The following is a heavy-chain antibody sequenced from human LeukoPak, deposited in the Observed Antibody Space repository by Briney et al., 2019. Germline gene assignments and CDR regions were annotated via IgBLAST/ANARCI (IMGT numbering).Heavy chain of an antibody. CDR2: ISSGGSTI. D-gene: IGHD2-2*01. J-gene: IGHJ3*02. Sequence: PVGSLRLSLAGCGFTCSSYEITGVRQAPGKGLEWVSYISSGGSTIYYADSVKGRFTISRDNAKNSLYLQMNSLRAEDTAVYYCARALFLSRVRVVVPAVDAFDIWGQGTMVTVSS. V-gene: IGHV3-48*03. CDR3: ARALFLSRVRVVVPAVDAFDI. CDR1: GFTCSSYE.